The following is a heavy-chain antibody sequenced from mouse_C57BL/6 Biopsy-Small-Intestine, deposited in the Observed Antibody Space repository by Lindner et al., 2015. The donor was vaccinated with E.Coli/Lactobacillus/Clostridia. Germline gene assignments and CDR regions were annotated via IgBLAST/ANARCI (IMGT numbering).Heavy chain of an antibody. Sequence: QLQESGPELGERLALRVKISCKASGYSLTDYNMNWVKQSNGKSLEWIGVINPNYGTTNYNQKFKGKATLTIAQSSSTAYMQLNSLTSEDSAVYYCASGRYDYGWFAYWGQGTLVTVSA. CDR2: INPNYGTT. V-gene: IGHV1-39*01. CDR3: ASGRYDYGWFAY. D-gene: IGHD2-4*01. CDR1: GYSLTDYN. J-gene: IGHJ3*01.